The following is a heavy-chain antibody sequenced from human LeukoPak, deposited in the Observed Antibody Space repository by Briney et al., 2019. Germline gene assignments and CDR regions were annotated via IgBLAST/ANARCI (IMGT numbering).Heavy chain of an antibody. CDR2: ISGSGGST. V-gene: IGHV3-23*01. Sequence: PGGSLRLSCAASGFTFSSYAMSWVRQAPGKGLEWVSAISGSGGSTYYADSVKGRFTISRDNSKNTVYLQMNSLRAEDTAVYYCAKPGWFGEFDSEFFDYWGQGTLVTVSS. CDR1: GFTFSSYA. D-gene: IGHD3-10*01. CDR3: AKPGWFGEFDSEFFDY. J-gene: IGHJ4*02.